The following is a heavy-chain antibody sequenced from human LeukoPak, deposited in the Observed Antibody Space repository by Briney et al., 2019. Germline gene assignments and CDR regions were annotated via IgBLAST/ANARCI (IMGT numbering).Heavy chain of an antibody. Sequence: AGGSLRLSCAASGFTFSSYSMSWVRQAPEKGLEWVSAISGSGGSTYYADSVKGRFTISRDNSKNTLYLQMNSLRAEDTAVYYCAKLGDYYGSGSTTHEYFQHWGQGTLVTVSS. CDR3: AKLGDYYGSGSTTHEYFQH. V-gene: IGHV3-23*01. D-gene: IGHD3-10*01. J-gene: IGHJ1*01. CDR2: ISGSGGST. CDR1: GFTFSSYS.